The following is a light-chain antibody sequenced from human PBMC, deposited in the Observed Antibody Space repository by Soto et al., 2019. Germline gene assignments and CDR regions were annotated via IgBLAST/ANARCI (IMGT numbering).Light chain of an antibody. CDR1: SSDVGSYNL. CDR3: CSYAGSSTFYV. CDR2: EAN. J-gene: IGLJ1*01. Sequence: QSALTQPASVSGSPGQSITISCAGTSSDVGSYNLVSWYQQHPGKAPKLMIYEANKRPSGVSNRFSGSKSANTASLTISGLQAEDEADYYCCSYAGSSTFYVFGTGTKVTVL. V-gene: IGLV2-23*01.